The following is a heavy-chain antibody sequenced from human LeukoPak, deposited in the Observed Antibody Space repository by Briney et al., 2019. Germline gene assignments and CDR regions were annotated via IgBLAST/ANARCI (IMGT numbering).Heavy chain of an antibody. D-gene: IGHD2/OR15-2a*01. CDR1: GFSFSSYG. CDR3: AKLIVASDY. V-gene: IGHV3-30*18. CDR2: ISYDGSNK. J-gene: IGHJ4*02. Sequence: PGGSLRLSCAASGFSFSSYGMHWIRQAPGKGLEWVAVISYDGSNKYYADSVKGRFTISRDNSKNTLYLQMNSLRTADTAMYYCAKLIVASDYWGQGTLVTVSS.